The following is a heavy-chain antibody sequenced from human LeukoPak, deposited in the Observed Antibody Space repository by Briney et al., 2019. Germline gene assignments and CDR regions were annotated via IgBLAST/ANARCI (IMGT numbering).Heavy chain of an antibody. J-gene: IGHJ4*02. V-gene: IGHV4-31*03. D-gene: IGHD5-18*01. CDR1: GGSISSGGYY. Sequence: SETLSLTCTVSGGSISSGGYYWSWIRQHPGKGLEWIGYIYYSGSTYYNPSLKSRVTISVDTSKNQFSLKLSSVTAADTAVYYCARGTATVNNITGWGQGTLVTVSS. CDR3: ARGTATVNNITG. CDR2: IYYSGST.